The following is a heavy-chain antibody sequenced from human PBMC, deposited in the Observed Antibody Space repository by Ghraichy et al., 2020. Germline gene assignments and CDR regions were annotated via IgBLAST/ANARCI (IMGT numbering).Heavy chain of an antibody. CDR3: ARLEYVSY. V-gene: IGHV4-59*05. D-gene: IGHD1-1*01. J-gene: IGHJ4*02. CDR1: GGSISNYY. Sequence: ETLSLTCTVSGGSISNYYWNWIRQPPGKGLEWIGGVHYRGRTLYNPSLKSRVTISAEPSKNQFSLKMSSVTAADTAAYYCARLEYVSYWGQGTLVTVSS. CDR2: VHYRGRT.